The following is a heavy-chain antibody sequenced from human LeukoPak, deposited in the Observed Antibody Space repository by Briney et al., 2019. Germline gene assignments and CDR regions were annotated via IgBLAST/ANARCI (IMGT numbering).Heavy chain of an antibody. Sequence: GGSLRLSCAASGFTFSSYAMSWVRQAPGKGLEWVSSISGSGGSTQYADSVQGRFAISRDNSKNTLYLQMNSLRVEDTAVYFCARDPNGDYIGTFDMWGRGTMVSVSS. J-gene: IGHJ3*02. CDR1: GFTFSSYA. CDR2: ISGSGGST. CDR3: ARDPNGDYIGTFDM. V-gene: IGHV3-23*01. D-gene: IGHD4-17*01.